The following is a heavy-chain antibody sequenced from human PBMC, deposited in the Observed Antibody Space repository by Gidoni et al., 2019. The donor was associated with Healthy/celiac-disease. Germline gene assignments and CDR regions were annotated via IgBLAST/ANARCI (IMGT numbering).Heavy chain of an antibody. D-gene: IGHD3-22*01. J-gene: IGHJ4*02. Sequence: EVQLLESGGGLVQPGGSLSLSCAASGFTFSSYAMSWVRQAPGKGLEWVSAISGSGGSTYYADSVKGRFTISRDNSKNTLYLQMNSLRAEDTAVYYCAKKRPAFGNFNYYDSSGQKYYFDYWGQGTLVTVSS. CDR1: GFTFSSYA. CDR3: AKKRPAFGNFNYYDSSGQKYYFDY. CDR2: ISGSGGST. V-gene: IGHV3-23*01.